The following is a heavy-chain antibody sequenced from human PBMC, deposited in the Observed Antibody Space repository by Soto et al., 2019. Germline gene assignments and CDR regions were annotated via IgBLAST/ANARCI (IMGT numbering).Heavy chain of an antibody. CDR1: GFTFSDYD. Sequence: PGGSLRLSCAASGFTFSDYDMTWVRQAPGKGLEWVSSITSNSIYKYSADSLKGRFTISRDNAKNTLFLQINSLRAEDTAVYYCARDLSGGNYYYPGLDVWGQGTTVTVSS. CDR2: ITSNSIYK. CDR3: ARDLSGGNYYYPGLDV. V-gene: IGHV3-21*01. D-gene: IGHD1-26*01. J-gene: IGHJ6*02.